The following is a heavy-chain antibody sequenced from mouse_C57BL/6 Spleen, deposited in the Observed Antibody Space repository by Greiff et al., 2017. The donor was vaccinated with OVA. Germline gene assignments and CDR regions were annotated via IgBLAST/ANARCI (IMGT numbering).Heavy chain of an antibody. D-gene: IGHD4-1*01. CDR1: GFTFSSYG. CDR3: ARHEDGTFAY. V-gene: IGHV5-6*01. Sequence: EVKVVESGGDLVKPGGSLKLSCAASGFTFSSYGMSWVRQTPDKRLEWVATISSGGSYTYYPDSVKGRFTISRDNAKNTLYLQMSSLKSEDTAMYYCARHEDGTFAYWGQGTLVTVSA. J-gene: IGHJ3*01. CDR2: ISSGGSYT.